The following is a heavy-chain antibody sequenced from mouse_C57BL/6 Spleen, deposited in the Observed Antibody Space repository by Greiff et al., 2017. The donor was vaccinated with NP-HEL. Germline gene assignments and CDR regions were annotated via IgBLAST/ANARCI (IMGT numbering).Heavy chain of an antibody. CDR2: IYPGSGNT. CDR3: ARYGNYWYFDV. Sequence: QVHVKQSGAELVRPGASVKLSCKASGYTFTDYYINWVKQRPGQGLEWIARIYPGSGNTYYNEKFKGKATLTAEKSSSTAYMQLSSLTSEDSAVYFFARYGNYWYFDVWGTGTTVTVSS. J-gene: IGHJ1*03. V-gene: IGHV1-76*01. CDR1: GYTFTDYY. D-gene: IGHD2-1*01.